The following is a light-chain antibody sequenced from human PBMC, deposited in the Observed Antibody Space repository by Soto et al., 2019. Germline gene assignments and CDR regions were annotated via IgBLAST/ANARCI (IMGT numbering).Light chain of an antibody. V-gene: IGKV3-15*01. CDR3: QHYNYWPPKT. CDR2: GAY. Sequence: EIVMTQSPATLSGSLRQRATLSCRASQSVSTNLAWYQQKPGQAPRLLIYGAYTRATGIPARFSGSGSGTDFTLTISSLQSEDFAVYYCQHYNYWPPKTFGQGTKVDIK. CDR1: QSVSTN. J-gene: IGKJ1*01.